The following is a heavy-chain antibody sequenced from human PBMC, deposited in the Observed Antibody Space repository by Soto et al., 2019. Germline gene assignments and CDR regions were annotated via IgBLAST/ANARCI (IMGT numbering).Heavy chain of an antibody. V-gene: IGHV3-33*01. Sequence: GGSLRLSCAASGFTFSSYGMHWVRQAPGKGLEWVAVIWYDGSNKYYADSVKGRFTISRDNSKNTLYLQMNSLRAEDTAVYYCARGDVAAADRGDYYYYGMDVWGQGTTVTVSS. J-gene: IGHJ6*02. CDR1: GFTFSSYG. CDR3: ARGDVAAADRGDYYYYGMDV. CDR2: IWYDGSNK. D-gene: IGHD6-13*01.